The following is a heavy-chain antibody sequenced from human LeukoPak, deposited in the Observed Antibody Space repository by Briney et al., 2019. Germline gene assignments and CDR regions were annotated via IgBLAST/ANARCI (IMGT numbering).Heavy chain of an antibody. V-gene: IGHV4-34*01. CDR1: VESFSVYY. D-gene: IGHD6-13*01. CDR3: ARAGPGIAAAGTSGVFRFDP. J-gene: IGHJ5*02. Sequence: SESLSLTCAVHVESFSVYYWSWIRQPPGKGLEWIGEINHSGSTNYNTYLKSRVTISVDPSKNQFSLKLSSVTAADTAVYYCARAGPGIAAAGTSGVFRFDPWGQGTLVTVSS. CDR2: INHSGST.